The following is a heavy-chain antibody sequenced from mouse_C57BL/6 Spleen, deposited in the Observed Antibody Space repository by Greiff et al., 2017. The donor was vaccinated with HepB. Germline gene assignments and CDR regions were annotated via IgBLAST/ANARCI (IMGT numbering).Heavy chain of an antibody. J-gene: IGHJ3*01. V-gene: IGHV1-82*01. CDR3: ARLGYDGSSSAWFAY. CDR2: IYPGDGDT. CDR1: GYAFSSSW. Sequence: QVQLKQSGPELVKPGASVKISCKASGYAFSSSWMNWVKQRPGKGLEWIGRIYPGDGDTNYNGKFKGKATLTADKSSSTAYMQLSSLTSEDSAVYFCARLGYDGSSSAWFAYWGQGTLVTVSA. D-gene: IGHD1-1*01.